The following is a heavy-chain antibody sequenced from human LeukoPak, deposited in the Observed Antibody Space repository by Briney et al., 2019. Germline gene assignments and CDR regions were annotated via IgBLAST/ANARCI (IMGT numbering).Heavy chain of an antibody. D-gene: IGHD2-2*01. Sequence: ASVKVSCKASGYTFTSYGISWVRQAPGQGLEWMGWISAYNGNTNYAQKLQGRVTMTTDTSTSTAYMELRSLRSDDTAVYYCARGYCSSTSCPRGENYYYMDVWGKGTTVTVSS. V-gene: IGHV1-18*01. CDR1: GYTFTSYG. CDR2: ISAYNGNT. CDR3: ARGYCSSTSCPRGENYYYMDV. J-gene: IGHJ6*03.